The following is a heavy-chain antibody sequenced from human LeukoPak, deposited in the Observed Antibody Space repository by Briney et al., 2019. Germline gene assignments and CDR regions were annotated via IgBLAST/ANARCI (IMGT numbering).Heavy chain of an antibody. CDR3: ARRSGTTFFDH. CDR1: GFTFSSYS. J-gene: IGHJ4*02. V-gene: IGHV3-21*01. D-gene: IGHD1-14*01. Sequence: WGSLSLSCAASGFTFSSYSMIWVRQAPGKGLEWVSSISSSSSYIYYADSVKGRFTISRDNAKNSLYLQMNSLRAEDTAVYYCARRSGTTFFDHWGQGTVVTVSS. CDR2: ISSSSSYI.